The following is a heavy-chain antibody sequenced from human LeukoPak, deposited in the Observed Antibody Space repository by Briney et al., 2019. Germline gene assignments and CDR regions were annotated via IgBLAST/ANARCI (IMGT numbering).Heavy chain of an antibody. CDR2: ISAYNGNT. CDR3: ARYEGDGYNYVYFDY. D-gene: IGHD5-24*01. J-gene: IGHJ4*02. V-gene: IGHV1-18*01. CDR1: GYTFTSYG. Sequence: ASVKVSCKASGYTFTSYGISWVRQAPGQGLEWMGLISAYNGNTNYAQKLQGRVTMTTDTSTSTAYMELRSLRSDDTAVYYCARYEGDGYNYVYFDYWGQGTLVTVSS.